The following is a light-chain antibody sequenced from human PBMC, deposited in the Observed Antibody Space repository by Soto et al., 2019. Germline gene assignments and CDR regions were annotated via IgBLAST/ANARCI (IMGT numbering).Light chain of an antibody. Sequence: EIVLTQSPGTLSLSPGERATLSCRASQSVSSTYLAWCQQKPGQAPRLLIYGASTRATGIQDRFSGTGSGTDFTLTISRLEPEDFAVYYCQHFGDSPITFGQGTRLEI. CDR3: QHFGDSPIT. V-gene: IGKV3-20*01. CDR2: GAS. J-gene: IGKJ5*01. CDR1: QSVSSTY.